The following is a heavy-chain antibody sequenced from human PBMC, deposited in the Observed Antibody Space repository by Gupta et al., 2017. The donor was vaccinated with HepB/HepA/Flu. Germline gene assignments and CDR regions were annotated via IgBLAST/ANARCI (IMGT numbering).Heavy chain of an antibody. CDR2: IYYSGST. J-gene: IGHJ2*01. CDR3: ARDSLLEPDWYFDL. Sequence: QVQLQESGPGLVKPSETLSITCTVSGGAISSYYWSCIRQPPGKGLVWIGYIYYSGSTNYNPSLKSRVTISVDTSKNQFSLKLSSVTAADTAVYYCARDSLLEPDWYFDLWGRGTLVTVSS. CDR1: GGAISSYY. V-gene: IGHV4-59*01. D-gene: IGHD1-1*01.